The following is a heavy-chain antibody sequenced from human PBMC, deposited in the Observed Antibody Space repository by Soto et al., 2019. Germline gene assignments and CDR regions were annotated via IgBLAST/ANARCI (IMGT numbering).Heavy chain of an antibody. V-gene: IGHV1-69*13. CDR1: GGTFSSYA. CDR2: IIPIFGTA. J-gene: IGHJ3*02. Sequence: GASVKVSCKASGGTFSSYAISWVRQAPGHGLEWMGGIIPIFGTANYAQKFQGRVTITADESTSTAYMELSSLRSEDTAVYYCARGGYSGYDLDSDAFDIWGQGTMVTVS. D-gene: IGHD5-12*01. CDR3: ARGGYSGYDLDSDAFDI.